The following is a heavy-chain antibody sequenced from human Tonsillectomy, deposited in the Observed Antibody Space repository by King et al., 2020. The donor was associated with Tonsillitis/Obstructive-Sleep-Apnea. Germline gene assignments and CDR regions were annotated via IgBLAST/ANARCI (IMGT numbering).Heavy chain of an antibody. J-gene: IGHJ4*02. CDR1: GFTFSSYS. V-gene: IGHV3-48*02. CDR2: ISSSSSTI. D-gene: IGHD6-19*01. Sequence: VQLVESGGGLEQPGGSLRLSCAASGFTFSSYSMNWGRQAPGKGLEWVSYISSSSSTIYYADAVKGRFTISRDNAKNSLYLQMNSLRDEDTAVYYCARAGQWLAPGGGYYFDYWGQGTLVTVSS. CDR3: ARAGQWLAPGGGYYFDY.